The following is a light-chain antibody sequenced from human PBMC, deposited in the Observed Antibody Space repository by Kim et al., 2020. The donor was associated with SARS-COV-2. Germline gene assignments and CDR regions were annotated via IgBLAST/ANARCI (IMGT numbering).Light chain of an antibody. J-gene: IGKJ5*01. CDR1: QSVLSSSNNRNY. Sequence: ATHTYESSQSVLSSSNNRNYLSWAHQKPGQPPRLLIYGASSRTLGVPDRFGGSVSGTDFTLTISSLQAEDVAVYYCQQYYTTPITFGQGTRLEIK. CDR2: GAS. V-gene: IGKV4-1*01. CDR3: QQYYTTPIT.